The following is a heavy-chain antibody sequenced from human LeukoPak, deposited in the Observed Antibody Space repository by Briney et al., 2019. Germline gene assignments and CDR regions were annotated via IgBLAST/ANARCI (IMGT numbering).Heavy chain of an antibody. CDR1: GYTFTSYD. V-gene: IGHV1-18*01. J-gene: IGHJ4*02. CDR2: ISAYNGNT. D-gene: IGHD3-3*01. CDR3: ARWGIFGVVTPIDY. Sequence: ASVKVSCKASGYTFTSYDINWVRQAPGQGLEWMGWISAYNGNTNYAQKLQGRVTMTTDTSTSTAYMELRSLRSDDTAVYYCARWGIFGVVTPIDYWGQGTLVTVSS.